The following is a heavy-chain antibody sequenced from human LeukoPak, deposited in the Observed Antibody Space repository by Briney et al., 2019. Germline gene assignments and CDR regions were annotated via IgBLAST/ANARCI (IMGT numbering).Heavy chain of an antibody. CDR3: AKGDSYYDLLTCFDF. V-gene: IGHV3-23*01. Sequence: GGPLRLSCAASGFDFSHYGMSWVRQSPGKGLEWVSTFSGTSTLTYYADSVKGRFTISRDDSKNVLYLQMNSLRDEDTAVYYCAKGDSYYDLLTCFDFWGPGTLITVSS. D-gene: IGHD3-9*01. CDR1: GFDFSHYG. J-gene: IGHJ4*02. CDR2: FSGTSTLT.